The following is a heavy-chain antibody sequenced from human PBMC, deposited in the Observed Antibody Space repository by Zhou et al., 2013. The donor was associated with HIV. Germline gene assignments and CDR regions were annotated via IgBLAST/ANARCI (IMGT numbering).Heavy chain of an antibody. V-gene: IGHV3-15*07. CDR2: IKSKISGGTI. Sequence: EVQLVESGGGLVKPGGSLRLSCAASGLPFNEAWMNWVRQAPGKGLEWIGRIKSKISGGTIEYAAPVQGRFSISRDDSKNMLYLQMNSLKIEDTAVYYCTTVDKWDYWGQGTLGHRLL. CDR1: GLPFNEAW. CDR3: TTVDKWDY. J-gene: IGHJ4*02. D-gene: IGHD2-8*01.